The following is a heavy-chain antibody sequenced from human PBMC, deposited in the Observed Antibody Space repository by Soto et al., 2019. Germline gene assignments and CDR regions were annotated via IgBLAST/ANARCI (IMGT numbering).Heavy chain of an antibody. V-gene: IGHV3-33*01. D-gene: IGHD2-2*01. J-gene: IGHJ6*02. CDR2: IWYDGSNK. CDR3: PRNGDCRSTSCTPYYYYYYGMDV. CDR1: GFTFSTYG. Sequence: GWSLRLSCAASGFTFSTYGMHWVRQAPGKGLEWVAVIWYDGSNKYYADSVKGRFTISRDNSKNTLYLQMNSLRAEDTAVYYFPRNGDCRSTSCTPYYYYYYGMDVCGQGTTVTVS.